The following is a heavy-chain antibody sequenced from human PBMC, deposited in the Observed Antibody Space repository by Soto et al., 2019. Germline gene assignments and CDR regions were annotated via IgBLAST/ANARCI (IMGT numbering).Heavy chain of an antibody. D-gene: IGHD3-16*01. CDR2: ISSSSAYI. CDR1: GFTFGSFT. CDR3: ARDGLTFGGD. Sequence: EVHLVEAEGGLVKPGESLTLSCAASGFTFGSFTLNWVRQAPGKGLEWVSSISSSSAYIYYAESVKGRFTISRDNARSTLYLQMNSLRLDDTAVYFCARDGLTFGGDWGQGTLVVVSS. V-gene: IGHV3-21*06. J-gene: IGHJ4*02.